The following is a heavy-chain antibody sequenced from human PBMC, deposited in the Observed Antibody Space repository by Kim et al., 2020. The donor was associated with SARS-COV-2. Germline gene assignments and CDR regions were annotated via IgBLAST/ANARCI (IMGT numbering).Heavy chain of an antibody. Sequence: ESLKISCKGSGYRFTSYWIAWVRQMPGQGLEWMGIIWPGDSDTYYSPSFQGQVTISADKSIDTAYLQWSSLKASDSAIYFCARFADTGTPLDYWGQGTLVNVSS. J-gene: IGHJ4*02. V-gene: IGHV5-51*01. D-gene: IGHD3-10*01. CDR3: ARFADTGTPLDY. CDR2: IWPGDSDT. CDR1: GYRFTSYW.